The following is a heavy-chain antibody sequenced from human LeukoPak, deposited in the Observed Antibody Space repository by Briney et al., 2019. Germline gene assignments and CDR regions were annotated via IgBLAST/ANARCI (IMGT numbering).Heavy chain of an antibody. CDR1: GYTFTSYD. CDR2: MNPNSGNT. D-gene: IGHD6-19*01. Sequence: ASVKVSCKASGYTFTSYDINWVRQATGQGLEWMGWMNPNSGNTGYAQKFQGRVTMTRNTSISTAYMELSSLRSEDTAVYYCARGVGSGWFYYYYGMDVWGQGTTVTVSS. J-gene: IGHJ6*02. V-gene: IGHV1-8*01. CDR3: ARGVGSGWFYYYYGMDV.